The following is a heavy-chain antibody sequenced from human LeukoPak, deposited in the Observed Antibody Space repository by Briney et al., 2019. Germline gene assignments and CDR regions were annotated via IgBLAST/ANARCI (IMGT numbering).Heavy chain of an antibody. CDR2: FDPEDGET. D-gene: IGHD6-13*01. Sequence: ASVKVSCKVSGYTLTELSMHWVRQAPGKGLEWMGGFDPEDGETIYAQKFQGRVTMTEDTSTDTAYMELSSLRSEDTAVYYCATARYSSSWTGWFDPWGQGTLVTVSS. J-gene: IGHJ5*02. CDR1: GYTLTELS. V-gene: IGHV1-24*01. CDR3: ATARYSSSWTGWFDP.